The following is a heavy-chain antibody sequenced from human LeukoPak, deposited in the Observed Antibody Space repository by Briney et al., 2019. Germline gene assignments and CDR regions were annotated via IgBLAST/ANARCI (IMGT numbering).Heavy chain of an antibody. CDR3: ARADDSSSGYFDY. V-gene: IGHV3-11*04. CDR1: GFIFSDYY. CDR2: ISNSGNTI. Sequence: GGPLRLSCAVSGFIFSDYYMSWIRQAPGKGLEWVSYISNSGNTIRYADSVKGRFTISRDNAKNSLYLQMNSLRAEDTAVYYCARADDSSSGYFDYWGQGTLVSVSS. D-gene: IGHD6-6*01. J-gene: IGHJ4*02.